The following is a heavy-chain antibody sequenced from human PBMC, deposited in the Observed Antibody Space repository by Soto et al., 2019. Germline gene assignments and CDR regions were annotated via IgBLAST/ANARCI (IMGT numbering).Heavy chain of an antibody. CDR2: VYYSGGA. V-gene: IGHV4-39*01. D-gene: IGHD2-21*01. CDR3: GRVVEGATRHTDLDS. J-gene: IGHJ5*01. Sequence: SETMSLTCTVSGVSIHNSHSFWGWIRQPPGKGLEFIGTVYYSGGAHYNSSLKSRVTISVDTANNQVSLRMRSLTAADTAVYYCGRVVEGATRHTDLDSWGQGTLVTVSS. CDR1: GVSIHNSHSF.